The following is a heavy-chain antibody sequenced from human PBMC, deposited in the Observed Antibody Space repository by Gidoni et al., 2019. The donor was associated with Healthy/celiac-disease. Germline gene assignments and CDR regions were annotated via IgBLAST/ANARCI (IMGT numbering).Heavy chain of an antibody. J-gene: IGHJ1*01. Sequence: QVQLQESGPGLVKPSQTLSLTCTVSGGSISSGGYYWSWIRQHPGKGLEWIGYIYYSGSTYYNPSLKSRVTISVDTSKNQFSLKLSSVTAADTAVYYCARQTGYYDILTGYYSAEYFQHWGQGTLVTVSS. V-gene: IGHV4-31*03. CDR2: IYYSGST. CDR3: ARQTGYYDILTGYYSAEYFQH. D-gene: IGHD3-9*01. CDR1: GGSISSGGYY.